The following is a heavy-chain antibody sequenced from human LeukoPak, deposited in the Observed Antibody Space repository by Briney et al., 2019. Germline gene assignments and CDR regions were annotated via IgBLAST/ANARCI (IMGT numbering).Heavy chain of an antibody. CDR1: GFTFSSYG. D-gene: IGHD4-17*01. CDR2: IRYDGSNK. J-gene: IGHJ4*02. Sequence: PGGSLRLSCAASGFTFSSYGMHWVRQAPGKGLEWVAFIRYDGSNKYYADSVKGRFTISRDNSKNTLYLQMNSLRAEDTAVYYCAKADYGDYLLPDYWGQGTLVTVSS. CDR3: AKADYGDYLLPDY. V-gene: IGHV3-30*02.